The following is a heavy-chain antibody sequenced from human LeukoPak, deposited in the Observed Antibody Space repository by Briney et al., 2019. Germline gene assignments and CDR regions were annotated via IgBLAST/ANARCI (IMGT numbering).Heavy chain of an antibody. V-gene: IGHV4-34*01. CDR2: INHSGST. CDR1: GGSSSGYY. CDR3: ARAIVPAAYYYYYMDV. D-gene: IGHD2-2*01. Sequence: SETLSLTCAVYGGSSSGYYWSWIRQPPGKGLEWIGEINHSGSTNYNPSLKSRVTISVDTSKNQFSLKLSSVTAADTAVYYCARAIVPAAYYYYYMDVWGKGTTVTVSS. J-gene: IGHJ6*03.